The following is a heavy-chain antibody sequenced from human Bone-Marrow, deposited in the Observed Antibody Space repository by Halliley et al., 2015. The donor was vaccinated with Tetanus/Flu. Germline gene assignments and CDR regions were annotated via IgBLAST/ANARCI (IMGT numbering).Heavy chain of an antibody. CDR3: ARYYSGFDY. CDR2: ISSSGSYI. D-gene: IGHD2-15*01. CDR1: GFSFNNYD. J-gene: IGHJ4*02. Sequence: SLRLSCAASGFSFNNYDIHWVRQAPGKGLEWVSSISSSGSYIYYADSVKGRFTISRDNAKISLYLQMNSLRAEDTALYYCARYYSGFDYWGQGTLVPVSS. V-gene: IGHV3-21*01.